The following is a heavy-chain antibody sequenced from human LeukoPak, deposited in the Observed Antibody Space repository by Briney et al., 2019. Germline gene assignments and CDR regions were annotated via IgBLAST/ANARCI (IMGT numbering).Heavy chain of an antibody. CDR1: GYSFTSYW. Sequence: GESLKISCKGSGYSFTSYWIGWVRQMPGKGLGWMGIIYPGDSDTRYSPSFQGQVTISADKSISTAYLQWSSLKASDTAMYYCARRPIVATTGGYYYYYMDVWGKGTTVTVSS. D-gene: IGHD5-12*01. CDR3: ARRPIVATTGGYYYYYMDV. V-gene: IGHV5-51*01. CDR2: IYPGDSDT. J-gene: IGHJ6*03.